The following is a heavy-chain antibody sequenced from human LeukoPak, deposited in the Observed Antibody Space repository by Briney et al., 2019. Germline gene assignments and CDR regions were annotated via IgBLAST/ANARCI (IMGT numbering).Heavy chain of an antibody. CDR2: INPNSGGT. CDR1: GYTFTGYY. D-gene: IGHD6-13*01. CDR3: AREYSSSWYQPRGFDYYYYMDV. V-gene: IGHV1-2*02. J-gene: IGHJ6*03. Sequence: GASVKVSCKASGYTFTGYYMHWVRQAPGQGLEWMGWINPNSGGTNYAQKFQGRVTMTRDTSISTAYMELSRLRSDDTAVYYCAREYSSSWYQPRGFDYYYYMDVWGKGTTVTVSS.